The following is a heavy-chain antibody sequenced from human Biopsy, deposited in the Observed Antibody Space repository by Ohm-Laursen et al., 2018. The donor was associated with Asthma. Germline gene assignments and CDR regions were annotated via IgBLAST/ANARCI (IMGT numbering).Heavy chain of an antibody. V-gene: IGHV1-69*13. D-gene: IGHD6-19*01. CDR1: GGTFSNFA. CDR3: ARCQVGYSSGWSLLLKKIYYSGMDV. CDR2: IMTVFGTT. Sequence: SVTVSCKAPGGTFSNFAISWVRQAPGQGLGWLGGIMTVFGTTNYAQKFQGRVTITADETTSTAYMEVTSLRSEDTAIYYCARCQVGYSSGWSLLLKKIYYSGMDVWGQGTAVTVSS. J-gene: IGHJ6*02.